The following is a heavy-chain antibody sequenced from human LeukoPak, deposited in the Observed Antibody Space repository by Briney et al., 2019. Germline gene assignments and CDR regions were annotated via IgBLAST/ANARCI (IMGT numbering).Heavy chain of an antibody. V-gene: IGHV3-30*02. CDR2: IRYDGSNK. J-gene: IGHJ4*02. CDR1: GFTFSSYG. Sequence: GGSLRLSCAASGFTFSSYGMHWVRQAPGKGLEWVAFIRYDGSNKYYADSVKGRFTISRDNSKNTLYLQMNSLRAEDTAVYYCATYHGYSSSSGFGYWGQGTLVTVSS. D-gene: IGHD6-6*01. CDR3: ATYHGYSSSSGFGY.